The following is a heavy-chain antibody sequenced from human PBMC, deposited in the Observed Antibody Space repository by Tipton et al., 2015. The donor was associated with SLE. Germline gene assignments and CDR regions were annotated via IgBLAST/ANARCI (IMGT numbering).Heavy chain of an antibody. CDR1: GGSINNHY. D-gene: IGHD3-22*01. Sequence: TLSLTCTVSGGSINNHYWRWIRQAPGKGLEWIGYMFYSGSTNCNPSLKSRVIISLDTSKSQFSLQLSSVTAADTAFYYCARGYFDSSGYSNPFDIWGQGTMVTVSS. V-gene: IGHV4-59*11. J-gene: IGHJ3*02. CDR2: MFYSGST. CDR3: ARGYFDSSGYSNPFDI.